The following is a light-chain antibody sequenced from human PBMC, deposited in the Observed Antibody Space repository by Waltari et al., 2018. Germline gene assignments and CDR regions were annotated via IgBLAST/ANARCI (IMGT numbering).Light chain of an antibody. CDR3: QQRSNWPPWT. J-gene: IGKJ1*01. CDR2: DAS. V-gene: IGKV3-11*01. CDR1: QSVSSY. Sequence: EIVLTQSPATLSLSPGERATLSGRASQSVSSYIAWYQQKPGQAPRLLIYDASNRATGIPARFSGSGSGTDFTLTISSLEPEDFAVYYCQQRSNWPPWTFGQGTKVEIK.